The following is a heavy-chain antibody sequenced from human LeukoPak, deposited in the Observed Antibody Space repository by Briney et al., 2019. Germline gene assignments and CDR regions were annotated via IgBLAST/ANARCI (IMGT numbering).Heavy chain of an antibody. V-gene: IGHV3-7*03. Sequence: PGGSLRLSCAASGFTFSNYWMTWVRQAPGKGLEWVANINRDGSERYYVDSVKGRFTISRDNSKNTLYLQMNSLRAEDTAVYYCAKRHYDSSGYPYWGQGTLVTVSS. CDR1: GFTFSNYW. J-gene: IGHJ4*02. D-gene: IGHD3-22*01. CDR2: INRDGSER. CDR3: AKRHYDSSGYPY.